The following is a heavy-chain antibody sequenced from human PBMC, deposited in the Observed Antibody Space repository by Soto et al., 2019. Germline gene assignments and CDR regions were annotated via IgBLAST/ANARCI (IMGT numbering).Heavy chain of an antibody. CDR2: ISYDGSNK. CDR1: GFTFSSFA. CDR3: ARADDSSMNYFDY. J-gene: IGHJ4*02. V-gene: IGHV3-30-3*01. D-gene: IGHD3-22*01. Sequence: QVQLVESGGGVVQPGRSLRLSCAASGFTFSSFAIHWVRQAPGKGLEWVSRISYDGSNKYYADSVKGRFTISRDNSKNTLYLQMNSLRAEDTAVYYCARADDSSMNYFDYWGQGTLVTVSS.